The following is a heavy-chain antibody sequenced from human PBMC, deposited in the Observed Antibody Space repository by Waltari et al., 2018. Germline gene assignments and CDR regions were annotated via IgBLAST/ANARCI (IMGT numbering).Heavy chain of an antibody. CDR1: GYSFISYW. J-gene: IGHJ3*01. D-gene: IGHD3-10*01. Sequence: EVQLVQSGPEVKKSGEALRSSCQVSGYSFISYWIPWVRQIPGKGLEYMGIIWPDDSDTRYSPSFQGQVIISVDKSIGTAYLQLNTLKASDTAIYYCARPRRGRDAFDVWGPGTMVTVS. CDR3: ARPRRGRDAFDV. V-gene: IGHV5-51*03. CDR2: IWPDDSDT.